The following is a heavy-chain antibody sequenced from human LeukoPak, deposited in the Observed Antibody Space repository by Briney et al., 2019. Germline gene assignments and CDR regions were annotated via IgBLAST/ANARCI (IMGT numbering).Heavy chain of an antibody. Sequence: GGSLRLSCAASGFTFSSSNMNWVRQAPGKGLEWVSFIDKSGGITYYADSVKGRFTISRDNAKSSLYLGMNSLRAEDTAVYYCGRGHWGLDYWGQGTLVTVSS. CDR2: IDKSGGIT. CDR1: GFTFSSSN. V-gene: IGHV3-48*04. J-gene: IGHJ4*02. CDR3: GRGHWGLDY. D-gene: IGHD7-27*01.